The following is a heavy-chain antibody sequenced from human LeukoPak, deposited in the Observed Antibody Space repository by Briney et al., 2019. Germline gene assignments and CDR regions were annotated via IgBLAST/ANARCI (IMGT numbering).Heavy chain of an antibody. CDR3: ASAKYCSSTSCYNWFDP. CDR2: ISSSSSYI. V-gene: IGHV3-21*01. D-gene: IGHD2-2*01. CDR1: GFTFNNAW. Sequence: GGSLRLSCAASGFTFNNAWMSWVRQAPGKGLEWVSSISSSSSYIYYADSVKGRFTISRDNAKNSLYLQMNSLRAEDTAVYYCASAKYCSSTSCYNWFDPWGQGTLVTVSS. J-gene: IGHJ5*02.